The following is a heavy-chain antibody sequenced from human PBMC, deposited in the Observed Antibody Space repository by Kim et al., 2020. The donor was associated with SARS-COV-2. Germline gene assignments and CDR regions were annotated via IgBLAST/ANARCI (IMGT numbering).Heavy chain of an antibody. J-gene: IGHJ4*02. Sequence: GRVTITADKSTSTAYMELSSLRSEDTAVYYCARDNLLTYYYGSGSYPFDYWGQGTLVTVSS. D-gene: IGHD3-10*01. CDR3: ARDNLLTYYYGSGSYPFDY. V-gene: IGHV1-69*04.